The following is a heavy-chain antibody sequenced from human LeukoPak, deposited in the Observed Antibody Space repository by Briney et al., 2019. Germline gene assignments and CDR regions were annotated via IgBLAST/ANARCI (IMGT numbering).Heavy chain of an antibody. CDR3: ARTHSNQPESYYYYGLDV. Sequence: ASVKVSCKASGGAFSSYATTWVRQAPGQGLEWMGGIIPVFGTPDYAQKFQDRVTITADESTSTVYKEMSSLRSEDTAVYYCARTHSNQPESYYYYGLDVWGQGTTVTVSS. J-gene: IGHJ6*02. CDR2: IIPVFGTP. V-gene: IGHV1-69*13. CDR1: GGAFSSYA. D-gene: IGHD1-14*01.